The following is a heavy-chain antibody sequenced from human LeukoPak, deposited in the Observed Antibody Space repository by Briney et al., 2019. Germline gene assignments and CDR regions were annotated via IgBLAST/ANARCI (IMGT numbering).Heavy chain of an antibody. Sequence: PGGSLRLSCAASGFTFTNFAMAWVRQAPGKGLEWVSGLSGNVHNPYYADSVKGRFTISRDNSKNTLYLEMSSLRAEDTATYFCAKDNYGRYDLWGPGTLVTVSS. J-gene: IGHJ5*02. D-gene: IGHD3-10*01. CDR3: AKDNYGRYDL. CDR2: LSGNVHNP. V-gene: IGHV3-23*01. CDR1: GFTFTNFA.